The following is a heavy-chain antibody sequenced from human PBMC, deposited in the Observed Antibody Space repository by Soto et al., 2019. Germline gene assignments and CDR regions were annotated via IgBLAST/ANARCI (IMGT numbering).Heavy chain of an antibody. CDR1: GFTFSSYA. CDR2: ISGSGGST. J-gene: IGHJ4*02. V-gene: IGHV3-23*01. D-gene: IGHD3-10*01. Sequence: GGSLGLSCAASGFTFSSYAMSWVRQAPGKGLEWVSAISGSGGSTYYADSVKGRFTISRDNSKNTLYLQMNSLRAEDTAVYYCAKDGSNTYYYGSGSYFYWGQGTLVTVSS. CDR3: AKDGSNTYYYGSGSYFY.